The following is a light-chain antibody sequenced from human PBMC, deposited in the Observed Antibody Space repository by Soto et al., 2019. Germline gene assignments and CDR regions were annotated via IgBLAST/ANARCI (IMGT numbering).Light chain of an antibody. Sequence: QSALAQPASVSGSPGQSITISCTGTSSDVGGYNYVSWYQQHPGKAPKFMIYDVSNRPSGVSNRFSGSKSGNTASLTISGLQAEDDADYYCSSYTTSNTRQIVFGTVTEVTV. CDR1: SSDVGGYNY. CDR3: SSYTTSNTRQIV. V-gene: IGLV2-14*01. J-gene: IGLJ1*01. CDR2: DVS.